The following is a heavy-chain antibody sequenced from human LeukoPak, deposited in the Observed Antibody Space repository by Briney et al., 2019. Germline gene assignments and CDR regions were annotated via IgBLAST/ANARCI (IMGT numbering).Heavy chain of an antibody. D-gene: IGHD6-13*01. Sequence: GGSLRLSCAASGFTFSDYYMSWIRQAPGKGLEWVSYISSSSSYTNYADSVKGRFTISRDNAKNSLYLQMNSLRAEDTAVYYCASSYSSTYYLFDFWGQGTLATVSS. CDR3: ASSYSSTYYLFDF. J-gene: IGHJ4*02. CDR1: GFTFSDYY. CDR2: ISSSSSYT. V-gene: IGHV3-11*03.